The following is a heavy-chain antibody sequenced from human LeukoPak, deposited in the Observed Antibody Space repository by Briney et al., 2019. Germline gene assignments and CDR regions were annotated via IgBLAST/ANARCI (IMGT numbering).Heavy chain of an antibody. CDR2: IYSGGST. Sequence: TGGSLRLSCAASGFTVSTSYMSWVRQAPGKGLEWVSLIYSGGSTYYTDSVKGRFTISRDNSKNTLYLQMNSLRAEETDVYYCARDQDRRGDFGSRGGGMDVWGQGTTVTVSS. CDR1: GFTVSTSY. J-gene: IGHJ6*02. D-gene: IGHD3-3*01. CDR3: ARDQDRRGDFGSRGGGMDV. V-gene: IGHV3-53*01.